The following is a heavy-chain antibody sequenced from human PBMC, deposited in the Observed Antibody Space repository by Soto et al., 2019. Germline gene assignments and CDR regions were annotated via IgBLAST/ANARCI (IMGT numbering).Heavy chain of an antibody. D-gene: IGHD6-13*01. CDR1: EGTFNSYA. V-gene: IGHV1-69*01. CDR2: IMPNYNTL. CDR3: ASGASRWYPYFFDS. Sequence: QAQVVQSGAEVRKPGSSVKLSCKASEGTFNSYAFAWLRQAPGQGLEGMGGIMPNYNTLNYAQKFQDRVTIPADDSTNTVYMELSSLRSDATAVYFCASGASRWYPYFFDSWAQGTLVTVSS. J-gene: IGHJ4*02.